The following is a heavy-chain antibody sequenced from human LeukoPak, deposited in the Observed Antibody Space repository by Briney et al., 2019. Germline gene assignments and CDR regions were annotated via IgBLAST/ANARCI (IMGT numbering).Heavy chain of an antibody. CDR3: AKGKNGFGELVPFDY. V-gene: IGHV3-30*02. Sequence: GGSLRLSCAASGFTFSSYGMHWVRQAPGKGLEWVAFIRYDGSNKYYADSVKGRFTISRDNSKNTLYLQMNSLRAEDTAVYYYAKGKNGFGELVPFDYWGQGTLVTVSS. D-gene: IGHD3-10*01. CDR2: IRYDGSNK. CDR1: GFTFSSYG. J-gene: IGHJ4*02.